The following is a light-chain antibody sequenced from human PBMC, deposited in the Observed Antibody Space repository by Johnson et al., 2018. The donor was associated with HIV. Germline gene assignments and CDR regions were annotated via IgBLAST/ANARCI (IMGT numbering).Light chain of an antibody. V-gene: IGLV1-51*01. CDR1: SSNIGNNY. CDR2: DNN. J-gene: IGLJ1*01. Sequence: QSVLTQPPSVSAAPGQKVTISCSGSSSNIGNNYVSWYQQLPGTAPKLLIYDNNKRPSGIPDRISGSKSGTSATLGLTGLQTGDEADYYCGTWDNSLSAGVFGSGTKFTVL. CDR3: GTWDNSLSAGV.